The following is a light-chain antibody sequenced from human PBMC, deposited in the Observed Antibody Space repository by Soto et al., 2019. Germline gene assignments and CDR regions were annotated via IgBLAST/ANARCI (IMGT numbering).Light chain of an antibody. CDR1: QSVLYSSNNKNY. CDR3: QQYYSTPRT. J-gene: IGKJ1*01. CDR2: WAS. Sequence: DIVMTQSPDSLAVSLGERATINCKSSQSVLYSSNNKNYLAWYQQKPGQPPKLLIYWASTRESGVPDRFSGRGSGTDFTLTISSLQAEDVAVYYCQQYYSTPRTFGQGTKVAIK. V-gene: IGKV4-1*01.